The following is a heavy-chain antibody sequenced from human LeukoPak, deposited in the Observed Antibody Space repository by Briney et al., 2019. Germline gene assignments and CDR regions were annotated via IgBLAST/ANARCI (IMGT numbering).Heavy chain of an antibody. Sequence: SETLSLTCTVSGGSISSGSYYWSWIRQPAGKRLEWIGRIYTSGSTNYNPSLKSRVTISVDTSKNQFSLKVSSVTAADTAVYYCATATDYDFWSGSADGFDIWGQGTMVTVSS. CDR3: ATATDYDFWSGSADGFDI. CDR2: IYTSGST. V-gene: IGHV4-61*02. D-gene: IGHD3-3*01. CDR1: GGSISSGSYY. J-gene: IGHJ3*02.